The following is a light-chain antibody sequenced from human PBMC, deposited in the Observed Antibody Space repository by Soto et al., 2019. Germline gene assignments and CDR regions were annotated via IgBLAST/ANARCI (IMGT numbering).Light chain of an antibody. J-gene: IGLJ2*01. CDR1: KLGDKY. CDR2: QDS. CDR3: QAWDSSTVV. Sequence: SYELTQPPSVSVSPGQTASITCSGDKLGDKYACWYQQKPGQSPVLVIYQDSKRHSGITERFSGSNSGNTDTLTISGTQAMDEADYYCQAWDSSTVVFGGGTKLTVL. V-gene: IGLV3-1*01.